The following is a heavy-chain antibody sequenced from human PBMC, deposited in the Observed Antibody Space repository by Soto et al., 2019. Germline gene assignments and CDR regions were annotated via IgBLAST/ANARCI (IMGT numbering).Heavy chain of an antibody. CDR1: GYTFTSYY. Sequence: GASVKVSCKASGYTFTSYYMHWVRQAPGQGLEWMGIINPSGGSTSYAQKFQGRVTMTRDTSTSTVYMELSSLRSEDTAVYYCATLDYYDSSGYGTLAAPESDAFGIWGQGTMVTVSS. CDR3: ATLDYYDSSGYGTLAAPESDAFGI. J-gene: IGHJ3*02. V-gene: IGHV1-46*01. D-gene: IGHD3-22*01. CDR2: INPSGGST.